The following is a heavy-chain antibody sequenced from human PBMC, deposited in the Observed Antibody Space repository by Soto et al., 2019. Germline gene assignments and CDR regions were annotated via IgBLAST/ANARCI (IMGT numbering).Heavy chain of an antibody. V-gene: IGHV4-34*01. D-gene: IGHD2-21*02. CDR2: ISHSGGT. Sequence: QVQIQQWGAGLLKPSETLSLTCAVYGGSLSGYYWSWIRQPPGKGLEWIGEISHSGGTNHNPSLTSRVTISIDTYKNQFSLKMTSVTAADTAVFYCARREVGFCAGDCYPYFDYWGQGALVTVSS. CDR1: GGSLSGYY. J-gene: IGHJ4*02. CDR3: ARREVGFCAGDCYPYFDY.